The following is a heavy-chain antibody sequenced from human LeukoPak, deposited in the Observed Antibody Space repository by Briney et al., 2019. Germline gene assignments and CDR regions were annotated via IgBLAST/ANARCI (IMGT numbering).Heavy chain of an antibody. V-gene: IGHV3-23*01. Sequence: PGGSLRLSCAASGFTFSSYAMSWVRQAPGKGLEWVSGISGSGGRTYYADSVKGRFTISRDNSKNTLYLQMNSLRAEDTAVYYCASAYYYDSSGPRNAFDIWGQGTMVTVSS. CDR3: ASAYYYDSSGPRNAFDI. CDR1: GFTFSSYA. D-gene: IGHD3-22*01. J-gene: IGHJ3*02. CDR2: ISGSGGRT.